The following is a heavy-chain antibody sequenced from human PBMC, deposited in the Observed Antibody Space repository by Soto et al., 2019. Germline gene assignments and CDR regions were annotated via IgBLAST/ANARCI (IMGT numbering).Heavy chain of an antibody. J-gene: IGHJ3*02. CDR1: GFTFSSYG. D-gene: IGHD3-16*01. CDR3: ARKFGIMITSPDAFDI. CDR2: IWYDGSNK. Sequence: PGGSLRLSCAASGFTFSSYGMHWVRQAPGKGLEWVAVIWYDGSNKYYADSVKGRFTISRDNSKNTLYLQMNSLRAEDTAVYYCARKFGIMITSPDAFDIWGQGTMVTVSS. V-gene: IGHV3-33*01.